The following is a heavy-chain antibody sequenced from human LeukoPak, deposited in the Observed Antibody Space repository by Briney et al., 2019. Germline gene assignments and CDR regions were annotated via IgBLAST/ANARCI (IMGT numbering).Heavy chain of an antibody. D-gene: IGHD6-19*01. CDR2: VSWDGGST. CDR3: ARKSSAVAGPFDY. V-gene: IGHV3-43D*03. Sequence: GGSLRLSCAASGFTFDDYAMHWVRQAPGKGLEWVSLVSWDGGSTYYADSVKGRFTISRDNSKNSLYLQMNSLRAEDTAVYYCARKSSAVAGPFDYWGQGTLVTVSS. CDR1: GFTFDDYA. J-gene: IGHJ4*02.